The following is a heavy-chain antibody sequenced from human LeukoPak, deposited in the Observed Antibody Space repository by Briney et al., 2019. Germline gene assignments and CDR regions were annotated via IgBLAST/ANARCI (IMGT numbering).Heavy chain of an antibody. CDR3: ARRSNQPIGLNWFDP. V-gene: IGHV4-59*08. J-gene: IGHJ5*02. CDR1: GGSISSYY. CDR2: IYYSGST. D-gene: IGHD4-11*01. Sequence: SETLSLTCTVSGGSISSYYWSWVRQPPGKGLEWIGYIYYSGSTNYNPSLKSRVTISVDTSKNQFSLKLSSVTAADTAVYYCARRSNQPIGLNWFDPWGQGTLVTVSS.